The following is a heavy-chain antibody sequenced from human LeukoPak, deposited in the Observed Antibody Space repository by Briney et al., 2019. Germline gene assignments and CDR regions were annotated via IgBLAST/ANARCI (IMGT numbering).Heavy chain of an antibody. Sequence: PGGSPRLSCAASGFTFSSYAMHWVRQAPGKGLEWVAVISYDGSNKYYADSVKGRFTISRDNSKNTLYLQMNSLRAEDTAVYYCARESMGSSRAFDYWGQGTLVTVSS. D-gene: IGHD1-26*01. CDR3: ARESMGSSRAFDY. J-gene: IGHJ4*02. CDR1: GFTFSSYA. CDR2: ISYDGSNK. V-gene: IGHV3-30-3*01.